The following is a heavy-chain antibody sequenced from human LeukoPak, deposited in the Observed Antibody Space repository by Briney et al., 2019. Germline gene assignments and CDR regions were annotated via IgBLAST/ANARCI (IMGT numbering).Heavy chain of an antibody. CDR1: GYTFTGYY. Sequence: ASVKVSCKASGYTFTGYYIHWVRQAPGQGLEWMGWINPNNGGTNYAQNFQGRVTMTRDTSISTAYMELSRLRSDDTAVYYCARGLSGPYYYYYMDVWGKGTTVTVSS. CDR2: INPNNGGT. D-gene: IGHD2-15*01. V-gene: IGHV1-2*02. CDR3: ARGLSGPYYYYYMDV. J-gene: IGHJ6*03.